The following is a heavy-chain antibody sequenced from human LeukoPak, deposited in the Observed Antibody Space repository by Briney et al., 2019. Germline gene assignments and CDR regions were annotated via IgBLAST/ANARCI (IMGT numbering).Heavy chain of an antibody. D-gene: IGHD3-9*01. CDR1: GFTFNTYT. Sequence: GGSLTLSCAASGFTFNTYTMNWVRQAPGKGLEWVSSITASSTAIYSADSVKGRFTISRDNAKNFLYLQMNSLRAEDTAVYYCARTYYDILTGYNPYFDYWGQGILVTVSS. V-gene: IGHV3-21*01. J-gene: IGHJ4*02. CDR2: ITASSTAI. CDR3: ARTYYDILTGYNPYFDY.